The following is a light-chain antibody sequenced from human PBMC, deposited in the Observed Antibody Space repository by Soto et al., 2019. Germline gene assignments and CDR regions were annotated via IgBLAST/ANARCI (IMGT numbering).Light chain of an antibody. CDR1: QSVSSSY. CDR2: GAS. Sequence: EIVLTQSPGTLSLSPGERGTLSCRASQSVSSSYLAWYQQKPGQAPRLLIYGASSRATGIPDRFSGSGSGTDFTLTISRLEPEDFAVYYCQQYGNSPRYTFGQGTKLEIK. CDR3: QQYGNSPRYT. J-gene: IGKJ2*01. V-gene: IGKV3-20*01.